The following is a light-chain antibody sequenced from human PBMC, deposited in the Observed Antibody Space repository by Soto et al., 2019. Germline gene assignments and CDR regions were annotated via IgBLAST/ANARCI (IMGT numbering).Light chain of an antibody. V-gene: IGKV3-15*01. CDR2: GTS. CDR1: QSVGRN. J-gene: IGKJ2*01. Sequence: EIVVTQSPVALSVSPGERAALSCRASQSVGRNFAWYQQRPGQAPRVLIYGTSTRATGVPARFSGSESGTDFTLTISSLQSEDCAVYYCQQYNNWPYTFGQGTRQEIK. CDR3: QQYNNWPYT.